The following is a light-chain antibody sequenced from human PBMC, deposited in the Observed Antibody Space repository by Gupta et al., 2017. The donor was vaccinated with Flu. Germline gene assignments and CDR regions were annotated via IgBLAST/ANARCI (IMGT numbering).Light chain of an antibody. CDR2: KVS. V-gene: IGKV1-5*03. J-gene: IGKJ2*01. CDR1: SRISTS. Sequence: PSNVSPSVRERVVMTLLVRSRISTSLQRYQQKPGKAPKLLIYKVSSLVTGVPARFSGSGSGTEFTLTISRLEADDFGTYDCMQDNRYSPTFGQGTKLEIK. CDR3: MQDNRYSPT.